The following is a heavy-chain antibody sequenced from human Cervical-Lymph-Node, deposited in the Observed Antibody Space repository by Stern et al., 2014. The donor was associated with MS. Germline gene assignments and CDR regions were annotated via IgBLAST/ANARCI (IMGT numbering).Heavy chain of an antibody. Sequence: QVQLQESGPGLVKPSETLSLTCTVSGASISSYYWNWIRQPPGKGLEWIGYIYYTGTTNYNPSLRSRATLSVDTSKNQFSLKLTSVTPADTAIYYCARWGTTVTFRTFDFWGQGILVTVSS. D-gene: IGHD4-17*01. J-gene: IGHJ4*02. CDR3: ARWGTTVTFRTFDF. CDR2: IYYTGTT. CDR1: GASISSYY. V-gene: IGHV4-59*01.